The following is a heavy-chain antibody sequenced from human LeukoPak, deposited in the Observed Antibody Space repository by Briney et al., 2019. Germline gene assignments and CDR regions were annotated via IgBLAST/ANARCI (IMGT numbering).Heavy chain of an antibody. Sequence: GGSLRLSCAASGFTFSNYWMSWVREAPGQGLEWVANIKQDGSEKYYVDSVKGRFTISRDNAKNSLYLQMNSLRAEDTAVYYCAREGMIVVEAFDYWGQGTLVTVSS. D-gene: IGHD3-22*01. V-gene: IGHV3-7*01. CDR2: IKQDGSEK. CDR3: AREGMIVVEAFDY. CDR1: GFTFSNYW. J-gene: IGHJ4*02.